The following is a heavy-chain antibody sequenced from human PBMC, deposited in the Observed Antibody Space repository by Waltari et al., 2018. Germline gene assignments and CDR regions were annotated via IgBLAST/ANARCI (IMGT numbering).Heavy chain of an antibody. CDR3: ARSKAVAGSRALDY. CDR1: GYTFSSYG. J-gene: IGHJ4*02. CDR2: LNSDNGNT. D-gene: IGHD6-13*01. Sequence: QVQLVQSGAEVKKPGASVKVSCKASGYTFSSYGISWVRQAPGQGVEWMGWLNSDNGNTYYAQSLQGRVTTTTNTSTSTAYMELRSLRSDDTAVYYCARSKAVAGSRALDYWGQGTLVIVSS. V-gene: IGHV1-18*01.